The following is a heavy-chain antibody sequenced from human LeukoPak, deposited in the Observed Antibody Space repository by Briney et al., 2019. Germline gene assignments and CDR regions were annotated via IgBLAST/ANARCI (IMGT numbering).Heavy chain of an antibody. CDR1: RDSVSSKSAA. V-gene: IGHV6-1*01. Sequence: SQTLSLTCAISRDSVSSKSAAWNWIRQSPSRGLEWLGRTYYRSKWYNGYAVSVKSRISINPDTSKNQFSLQVNSVTPEDTAVYYCARTYNNAIDYWGQGTLVTVSS. D-gene: IGHD3-10*01. J-gene: IGHJ4*02. CDR3: ARTYNNAIDY. CDR2: TYYRSKWYN.